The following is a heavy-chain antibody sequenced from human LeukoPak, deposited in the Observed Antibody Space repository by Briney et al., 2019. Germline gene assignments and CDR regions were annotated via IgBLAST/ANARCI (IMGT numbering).Heavy chain of an antibody. CDR1: GGSISSSSYY. D-gene: IGHD3-3*01. CDR2: IYYSGST. Sequence: PSETLSLTCTVSGGSISSSSYYWGWIRQPPGKGLEWIGSIYYSGSTYYNPSLKSRVTISVDTSKNQFSLKLSSVTAADTAVYYCARGGYYDFWSGTYYMDVWGKGTTVTVSS. V-gene: IGHV4-39*07. J-gene: IGHJ6*03. CDR3: ARGGYYDFWSGTYYMDV.